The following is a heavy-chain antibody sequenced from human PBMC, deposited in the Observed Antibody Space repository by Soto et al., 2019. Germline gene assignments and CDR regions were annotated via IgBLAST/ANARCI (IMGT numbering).Heavy chain of an antibody. Sequence: GASVKVSCKVSGGTFNIMWVRQAPGQVLEWMGGIIPVIDTANYARKFQGRVVISADRATNIVYMEMMSLTLEDTAVYYCARGSGADAFDIWGQGTMVTVSS. J-gene: IGHJ3*02. V-gene: IGHV1-69*06. CDR1: GGTFNIM. CDR3: ARGSGADAFDI. CDR2: IIPVIDTA. D-gene: IGHD7-27*01.